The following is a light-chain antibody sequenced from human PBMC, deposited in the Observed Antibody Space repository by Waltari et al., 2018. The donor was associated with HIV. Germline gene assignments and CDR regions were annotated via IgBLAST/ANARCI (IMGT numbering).Light chain of an antibody. V-gene: IGLV1-47*01. CDR3: AAWDDSLSGVV. Sequence: QSVLTQPHSAPGTPGPRVTITCSGSSTHIGSNYVTWYQQLPGTAPKLLIYRNNQRPSGVPDRFSGSKSGTSASLAISGLRSEDEADYYCAAWDDSLSGVVFGGGTKLTVL. CDR2: RNN. CDR1: STHIGSNY. J-gene: IGLJ2*01.